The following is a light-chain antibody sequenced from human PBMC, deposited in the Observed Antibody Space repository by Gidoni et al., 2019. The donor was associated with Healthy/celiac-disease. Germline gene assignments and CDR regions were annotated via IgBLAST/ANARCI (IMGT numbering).Light chain of an antibody. CDR2: AAS. CDR3: QQLKSYPRT. V-gene: IGKV1-9*01. CDR1: HGIGSY. Sequence: DIHLTPPPSSLSASVGDRVTITCRTSHGIGSYLAWYQQKPGKAPELLIYAASTLQSGVQSRFSGSGSGTEFTLTISSQQPEDFATNYCQQLKSYPRTFGQGTKVEIK. J-gene: IGKJ1*01.